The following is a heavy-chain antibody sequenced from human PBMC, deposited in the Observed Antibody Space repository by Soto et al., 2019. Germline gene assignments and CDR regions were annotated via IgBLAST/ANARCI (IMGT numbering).Heavy chain of an antibody. CDR3: ARGLLTAAASDWFDP. CDR2: IYHSGST. Sequence: QLQLQESGSGLVKPSQTLSLTCAVSGGSISSGGYSWSWIRQPPAKGLEWIGYIYHSGSTYYNPSLKSRVTISVDRSKNQFSLKLSSVTAADTAVYYCARGLLTAAASDWFDPWGQGTLVTVSS. V-gene: IGHV4-30-2*01. CDR1: GGSISSGGYS. J-gene: IGHJ5*02. D-gene: IGHD6-13*01.